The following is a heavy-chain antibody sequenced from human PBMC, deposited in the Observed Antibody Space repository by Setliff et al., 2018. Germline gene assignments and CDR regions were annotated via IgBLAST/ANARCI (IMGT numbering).Heavy chain of an antibody. V-gene: IGHV4-34*01. Sequence: PSETLSLTCAVYGGSFSTYFWSWIRQPPGKGLEWIGEISHSGSANYNPSLKSRVTMSVDTSKNQFSLNLNSVTAADTAVYYCARGRMRGSCSGPSCTYDPFDIWGQGTPVTVSS. CDR2: ISHSGSA. D-gene: IGHD2-2*01. CDR3: ARGRMRGSCSGPSCTYDPFDI. J-gene: IGHJ3*02. CDR1: GGSFSTYF.